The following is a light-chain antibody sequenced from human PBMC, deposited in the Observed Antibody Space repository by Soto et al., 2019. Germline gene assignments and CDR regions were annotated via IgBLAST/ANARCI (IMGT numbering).Light chain of an antibody. CDR3: MQATQSQYS. V-gene: IGKV2-24*01. Sequence: DVVMTQTPLSSPVTLGQPASISCRSSQSLVHSDGNTYLSWIQQRPGQPPRLLIYKISSRFSGVPDRVSGSGAGTDFTLQISRVEAEDVGVYYCMQATQSQYSICQGTKLEIK. CDR1: QSLVHSDGNTY. CDR2: KIS. J-gene: IGKJ2*03.